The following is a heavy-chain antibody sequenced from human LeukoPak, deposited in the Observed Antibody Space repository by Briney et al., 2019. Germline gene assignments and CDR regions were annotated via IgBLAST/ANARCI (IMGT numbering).Heavy chain of an antibody. D-gene: IGHD3-3*01. Sequence: GGSLRLSCAASGFTFSSYAMSWVRQAPGKGLEWVAFIRYDGSNKYYADSVKGRFTISRDNSKNTLYLQMNSLRAEDTAVYYCARDRKRITIFGVVTRQPYNWFDPWGQGTLVTVSS. CDR3: ARDRKRITIFGVVTRQPYNWFDP. CDR1: GFTFSSYA. CDR2: IRYDGSNK. J-gene: IGHJ5*02. V-gene: IGHV3-30*02.